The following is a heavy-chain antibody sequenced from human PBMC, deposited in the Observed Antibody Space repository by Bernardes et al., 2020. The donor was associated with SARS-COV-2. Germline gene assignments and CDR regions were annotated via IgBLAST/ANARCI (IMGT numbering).Heavy chain of an antibody. J-gene: IGHJ6*02. CDR1: GFTFSSYW. V-gene: IGHV3-74*01. D-gene: IGHD3-3*01. CDR3: ARGPWVFGVVEGYYYYYGMDV. CDR2: INSDGSST. Sequence: GGSLRLSCAASGFTFSSYWMHWVRQAPGKGLVWVSRINSDGSSTSYADSVKGRFTISRDNAKNTLYLQMNSLRAEDTAVYYCARGPWVFGVVEGYYYYYGMDVWGQGTTVTVSS.